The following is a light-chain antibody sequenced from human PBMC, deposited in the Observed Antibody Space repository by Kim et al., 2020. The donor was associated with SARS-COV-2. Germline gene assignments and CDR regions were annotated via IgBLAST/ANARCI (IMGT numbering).Light chain of an antibody. V-gene: IGLV3-21*01. J-gene: IGLJ3*02. CDR2: YDS. Sequence: APGKTAGLTCGGNNIGSKGVHWYQQRPGQAPVLVIYYDSDRPSGIPERFSGSNSGNTATLTISRVEAGDEADYYCQVWESTTDHWVFGGGTQLTVL. CDR3: QVWESTTDHWV. CDR1: NIGSKG.